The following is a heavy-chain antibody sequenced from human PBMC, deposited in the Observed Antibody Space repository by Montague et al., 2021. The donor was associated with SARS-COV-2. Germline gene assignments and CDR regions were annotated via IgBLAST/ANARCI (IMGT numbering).Heavy chain of an antibody. Sequence: SETLSLTCTVSGASVGSSDWGWIRQSPGKGLEWIGYFYSVGSTDYNPSLKSRATISRDTSKNQFSLKVRSVTAADTAVYYCARETMTADAFDIWGQGTMVTVSS. V-gene: IGHV4-59*02. CDR2: FYSVGST. CDR1: GASVGSSD. J-gene: IGHJ3*02. D-gene: IGHD1-14*01. CDR3: ARETMTADAFDI.